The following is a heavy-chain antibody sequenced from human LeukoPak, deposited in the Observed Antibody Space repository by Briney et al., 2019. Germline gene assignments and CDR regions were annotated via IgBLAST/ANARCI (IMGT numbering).Heavy chain of an antibody. D-gene: IGHD5-12*01. Sequence: SETLSLTCTVSGASISSYYWSWIRQSPGKGLEWIGYIFHSGSDYNPSLKSRVTISIDTSKNQFSLKLSSVTAADTAFYYCARDTSWYTGYDGGLDYWGQGTQVGVSS. CDR1: GASISSYY. CDR2: IFHSGS. J-gene: IGHJ4*02. V-gene: IGHV4-59*01. CDR3: ARDTSWYTGYDGGLDY.